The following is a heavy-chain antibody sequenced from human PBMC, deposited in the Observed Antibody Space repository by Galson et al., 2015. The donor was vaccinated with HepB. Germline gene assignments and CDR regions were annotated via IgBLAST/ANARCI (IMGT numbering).Heavy chain of an antibody. J-gene: IGHJ6*03. CDR3: ARGPCSGGSCYRNHYYYYMDV. Sequence: SVKVSCKASGYTFTSYAMHWVRQAPGQRLEWMGWINAGNGNTKYSQKFQGRVTITADKSTSTAYMELSSLRSEDTAVYYCARGPCSGGSCYRNHYYYYMDVWGKGTTVTVSS. V-gene: IGHV1-3*01. CDR2: INAGNGNT. CDR1: GYTFTSYA. D-gene: IGHD2-15*01.